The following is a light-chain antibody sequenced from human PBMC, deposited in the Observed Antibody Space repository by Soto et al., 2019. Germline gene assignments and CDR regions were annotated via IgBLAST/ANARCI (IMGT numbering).Light chain of an antibody. CDR3: QQYGSSPRT. J-gene: IGKJ1*01. Sequence: EIVMTQSPATLSVSPGERASLSCRASQSVSSNLAWYQQKPGRAPRLLISDVSNRATGIPDRFSGSGSGTDFTLTISRLEPEDFAVYYCQQYGSSPRTFGQGTKVDI. CDR2: DVS. V-gene: IGKV3-20*01. CDR1: QSVSSN.